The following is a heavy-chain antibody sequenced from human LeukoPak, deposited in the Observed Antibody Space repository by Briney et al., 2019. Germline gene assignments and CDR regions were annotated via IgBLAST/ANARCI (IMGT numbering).Heavy chain of an antibody. CDR3: AIITRRLERPIG. D-gene: IGHD1-1*01. CDR2: MRRDGNEI. CDR1: GFTFSTYW. J-gene: IGHJ4*02. Sequence: GGSLRLSCSASGFTFSTYWMSWVRQAPGKGLEWVANMRRDGNEIYYLDSVRGRFTISRDNAKNSLYLQMNSLRAEDTAVFYCAIITRRLERPIGWGQGTLVTVSS. V-gene: IGHV3-7*01.